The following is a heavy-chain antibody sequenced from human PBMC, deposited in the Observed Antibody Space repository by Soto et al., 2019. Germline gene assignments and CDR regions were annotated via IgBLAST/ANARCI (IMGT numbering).Heavy chain of an antibody. V-gene: IGHV3-48*01. CDR3: AREFLSSSGQYDS. D-gene: IGHD3-22*01. CDR2: ISGTSGSI. Sequence: PGGSVRLSCAASGFTFSTYSMTWVRRAPGKGLEWVSYISGTSGSIYYADSAKGRFTISRDNAKNSLYLQMNSLRAEDTAVYYCAREFLSSSGQYDSWGQGTLVTVS. J-gene: IGHJ4*02. CDR1: GFTFSTYS.